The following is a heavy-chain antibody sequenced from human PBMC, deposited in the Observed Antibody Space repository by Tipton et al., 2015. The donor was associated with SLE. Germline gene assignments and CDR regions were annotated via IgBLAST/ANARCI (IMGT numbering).Heavy chain of an antibody. CDR2: IYHSGST. CDR1: GGSISSYY. J-gene: IGHJ4*02. V-gene: IGHV4-59*12. CDR3: ARGGRFLEWYQAGDDY. Sequence: LSCTVSGGSISSYYWSWIRQPPGKGLEWIGYIYHSGSTYYNPSLKSRVTISVDRSKNQFSLKLSSVTAADTAVYYCARGGRFLEWYQAGDDYWGQGTLVTVSS. D-gene: IGHD3-3*01.